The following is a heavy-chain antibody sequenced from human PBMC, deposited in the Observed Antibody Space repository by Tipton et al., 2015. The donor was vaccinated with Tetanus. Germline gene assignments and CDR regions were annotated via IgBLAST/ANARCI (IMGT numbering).Heavy chain of an antibody. D-gene: IGHD3-3*01. Sequence: TLSLTCTVSGGSIRGGTFYWGWIRQPPRKGLEWIGSIYESGDTYYIPSLKSRVTISVDTSKNQFSLNLNSMAAADTGVYYCARHQSGYFTPFDYWGQGNLVTVSS. CDR2: IYESGDT. CDR1: GGSIRGGTFY. V-gene: IGHV4-39*01. J-gene: IGHJ4*02. CDR3: ARHQSGYFTPFDY.